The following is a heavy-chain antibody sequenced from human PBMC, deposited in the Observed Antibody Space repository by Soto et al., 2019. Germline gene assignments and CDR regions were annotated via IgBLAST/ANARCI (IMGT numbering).Heavy chain of an antibody. CDR3: ARRYGYYFDY. J-gene: IGHJ4*02. CDR2: IYYSGST. V-gene: IGHV4-59*08. D-gene: IGHD4-17*01. CDR1: GGSISSYY. Sequence: SETLSLTCTVSGGSISSYYWSWIRQPPGKGLKWIGYIYYSGSTNYNPSLKSRVTISVDTSKNQLSLKLSFVTAADTAVYYCARRYGYYFDYWGQGTLVTVSS.